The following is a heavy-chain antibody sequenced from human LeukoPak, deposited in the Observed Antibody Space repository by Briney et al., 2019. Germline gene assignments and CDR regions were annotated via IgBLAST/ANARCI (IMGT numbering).Heavy chain of an antibody. CDR1: GGSISSSSYY. CDR2: IYYSGST. Sequence: QASETLSLTCTVSGGSISSSSYYWGWIRQPPGKGLEWIGSIYYSGSTYYNPSLKSRVTISVDTSKNQFSLKLSSVTAADTAVYYCARQAITYYYDSSLAFDIWGQGTMVTVSS. V-gene: IGHV4-39*01. J-gene: IGHJ3*02. CDR3: ARQAITYYYDSSLAFDI. D-gene: IGHD3-22*01.